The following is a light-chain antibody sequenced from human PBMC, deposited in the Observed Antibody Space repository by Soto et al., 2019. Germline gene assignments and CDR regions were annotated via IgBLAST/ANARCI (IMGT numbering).Light chain of an antibody. Sequence: QSVLAQPPSVSGAPGQRVTISCSGTTSNIGEDYDVQWYRQLPGTAPKLIIHGNTNRPSGVPDRFSGSKSGTSASLAITGLQSEDEGDADCQSYYSGLRGYVFGSGTKLTVL. J-gene: IGLJ1*01. CDR1: TSNIGEDYD. CDR3: QSYYSGLRGYV. V-gene: IGLV1-40*01. CDR2: GNT.